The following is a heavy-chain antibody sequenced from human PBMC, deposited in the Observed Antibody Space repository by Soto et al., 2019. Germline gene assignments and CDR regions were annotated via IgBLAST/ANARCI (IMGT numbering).Heavy chain of an antibody. CDR3: ARGQDDSSTYHFVAD. CDR1: GFTFSDHY. Sequence: PGGSLRLSCAASGFTFSDHYMDWLRQAPGKGLEWFGRIRNKAKSYTTEYAASVRGRFTISRDDSKNSLYLQMNSLKTEDTAVYYCARGQDDSSTYHFVADWGQGALVTVSS. CDR2: IRNKAKSYTT. D-gene: IGHD3-22*01. V-gene: IGHV3-72*01. J-gene: IGHJ4*02.